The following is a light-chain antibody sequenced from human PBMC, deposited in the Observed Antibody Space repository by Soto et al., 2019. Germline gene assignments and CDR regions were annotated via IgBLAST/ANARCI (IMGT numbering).Light chain of an antibody. CDR3: QPYGSSPLT. CDR1: QSLSSTY. CDR2: GAS. V-gene: IGKV3-20*01. J-gene: IGKJ1*01. Sequence: EIVLTQSPGTLSLSPGERATLSCRASQSLSSTYLAWYQQKPGQAPRLLIYGASNRATGIPDRFSGSGSGTDFTLTINRLEPEDFAVYYCQPYGSSPLTFGQGTKVEIK.